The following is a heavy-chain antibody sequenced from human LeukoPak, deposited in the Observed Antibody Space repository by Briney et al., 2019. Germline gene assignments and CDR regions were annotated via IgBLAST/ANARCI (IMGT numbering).Heavy chain of an antibody. V-gene: IGHV1-69*01. J-gene: IGHJ4*02. D-gene: IGHD3-16*01. CDR2: IIPIFGTA. CDR3: ARKLRGPYYFDY. CDR1: GGTFSSYA. Sequence: SVKVSCKASGGTFSSYAISWVRQAPGQGLEWMGGIIPIFGTANYAQKFQGRVTITADESTSTAYMELSSLRSEDTAVYYCARKLRGPYYFDYWGQGTLVTVSS.